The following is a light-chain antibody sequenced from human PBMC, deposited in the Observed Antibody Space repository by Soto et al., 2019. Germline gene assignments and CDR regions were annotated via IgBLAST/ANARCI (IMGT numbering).Light chain of an antibody. CDR3: KQYGRSPPYT. Sequence: EIVLTQSPGTLSLSPGERATLSCRASQSVSSSYLAWYQQKPGQAPRLLIYGASSRATGIPDRFSGSGSGTVFTLTISRLEPEDFAVYYCKQYGRSPPYTFGQGTKLEIK. V-gene: IGKV3-20*01. CDR1: QSVSSSY. CDR2: GAS. J-gene: IGKJ2*01.